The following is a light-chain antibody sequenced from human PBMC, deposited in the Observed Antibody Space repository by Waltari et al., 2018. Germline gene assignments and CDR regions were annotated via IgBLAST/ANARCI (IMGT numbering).Light chain of an antibody. CDR1: QSVNGD. CDR3: QQYNNWPPT. CDR2: DAS. Sequence: ATLSCRASQSVNGDLAWYQQRPGQAPRLLIHDASTRATGIPVRFSGSGSGTEFTLTISSLQSEDSAIYCCQQYNNWPPTFGGGTKVEIK. V-gene: IGKV3-15*01. J-gene: IGKJ4*01.